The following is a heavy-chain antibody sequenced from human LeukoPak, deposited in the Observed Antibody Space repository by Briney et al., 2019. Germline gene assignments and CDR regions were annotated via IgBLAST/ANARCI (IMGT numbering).Heavy chain of an antibody. CDR1: GGSISSYY. CDR3: ARESKSRYIAVAGLNYYYGMDV. V-gene: IGHV4-4*07. J-gene: IGHJ6*02. CDR2: IYTSGST. Sequence: SETLSLTCTVSGGSISSYYWSWIRQPAGKGLEWIGRIYTSGSTNYNPSLKSRVTMSVDTSKNQFSLKLSSVTAADTAVYYCARESKSRYIAVAGLNYYYGMDVWGQGTTVTVSS. D-gene: IGHD6-19*01.